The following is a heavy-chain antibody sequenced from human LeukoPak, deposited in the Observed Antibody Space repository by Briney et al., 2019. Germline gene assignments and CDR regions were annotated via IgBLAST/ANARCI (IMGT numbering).Heavy chain of an antibody. CDR1: GGSLSGYY. V-gene: IGHV4-34*01. CDR3: ARRSYHLIYGYYYYYMDV. J-gene: IGHJ6*03. D-gene: IGHD2-2*02. CDR2: INHSGNI. Sequence: SETLSLTCAVYGGSLSGYYWRWIRQSPEKGLEWIAEINHSGNINFNPSLQSRLTISVDTSKSQFSLMLRSVTVADTAVYYCARRSYHLIYGYYYYYMDVWGKGTPVTVSS.